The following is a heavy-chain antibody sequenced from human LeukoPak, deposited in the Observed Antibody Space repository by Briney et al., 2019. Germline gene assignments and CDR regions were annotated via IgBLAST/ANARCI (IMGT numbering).Heavy chain of an antibody. D-gene: IGHD2-21*01. CDR1: GDSFSNYV. V-gene: IGHV1-2*02. CDR2: INPNSGAT. J-gene: IGHJ4*02. Sequence: ASVKVSCKASGDSFSNYVITWVRQAPGQGLEWMGWINPNSGATNYAQKFQGRVTMTRDTSISTAYMELSRLRSDDTAVYYCARDPSPYCGGDCYSSYFDYWGQGTLVTVSS. CDR3: ARDPSPYCGGDCYSSYFDY.